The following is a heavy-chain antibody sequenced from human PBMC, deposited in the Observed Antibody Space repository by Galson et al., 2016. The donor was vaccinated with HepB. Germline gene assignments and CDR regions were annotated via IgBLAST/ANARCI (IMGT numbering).Heavy chain of an antibody. D-gene: IGHD2-15*01. CDR1: GFTFSSYT. CDR2: ISSSSSSI. Sequence: SLRLSCAASGFTFSSYTMNWVRQAPGKGLEWVSYISSSSSSIYSADSVKGRFTFSNDNAKNSLSLQMNSLRDEDTAVYYCATRYCSGGSCYSAAPGYWYFDLWGRGTLVTVSS. J-gene: IGHJ2*01. CDR3: ATRYCSGGSCYSAAPGYWYFDL. V-gene: IGHV3-48*02.